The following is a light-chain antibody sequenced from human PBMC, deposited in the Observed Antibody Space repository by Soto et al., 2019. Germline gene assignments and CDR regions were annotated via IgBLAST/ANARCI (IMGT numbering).Light chain of an antibody. V-gene: IGKV3-11*01. CDR2: DAS. J-gene: IGKJ5*01. Sequence: EIVLTHSPATLSFSAGERATLSFRASQSVSIYLAWYQQKPCQAPRLLIYDASNRATGIPARFSGSGSGTDFTLTISSLEPEDFAVYYCQQRSNWPGITFGQGTRLEI. CDR3: QQRSNWPGIT. CDR1: QSVSIY.